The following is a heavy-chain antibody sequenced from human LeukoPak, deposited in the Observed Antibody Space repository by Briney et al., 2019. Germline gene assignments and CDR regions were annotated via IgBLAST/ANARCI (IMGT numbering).Heavy chain of an antibody. V-gene: IGHV3-9*03. CDR3: AKALFGSGSLNAFDL. Sequence: GGSLRLSCATSGFTFDDYAMHWVRQVPGKGLEWVSSISWNSDSIGYVDSVKGRFTISRDNAKNSLYLQMNSLRVEDMALYYCAKALFGSGSLNAFDLWSQGTMVTVSS. J-gene: IGHJ3*01. D-gene: IGHD3-10*01. CDR1: GFTFDDYA. CDR2: ISWNSDSI.